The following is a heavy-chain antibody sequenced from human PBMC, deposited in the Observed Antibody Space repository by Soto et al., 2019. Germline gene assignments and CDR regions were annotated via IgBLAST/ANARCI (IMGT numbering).Heavy chain of an antibody. CDR2: IWYDGSNK. V-gene: IGHV3-33*08. CDR3: ASGIATLDYSEIYYSYGMDV. J-gene: IGHJ6*02. CDR1: GFTFSSDA. Sequence: GGSLILSCAASGFTFSSDAMSWVRQAPGKGLEWVAVIWYDGSNKYYADSVKGRSTISRDNSKNTLYLQMNSLRAEDTAVYYCASGIATLDYSEIYYSYGMDVWGQGTTVTVSS. D-gene: IGHD4-4*01.